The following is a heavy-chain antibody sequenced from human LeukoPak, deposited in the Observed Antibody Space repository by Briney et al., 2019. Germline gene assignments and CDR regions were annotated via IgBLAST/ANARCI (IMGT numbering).Heavy chain of an antibody. CDR2: ISGSGGTT. D-gene: IGHD3-3*01. V-gene: IGHV3-23*01. Sequence: GGSLRLSCAASGFTFSNYAMSWVRQAPGKGLEWVSGISGSGGTTYYADSVKGRFTISRDNSKNTLYLQMNSLRAEDTAVYYCAKATVLRFLGWLLPPDYWGQGTLVTVSS. J-gene: IGHJ4*02. CDR1: GFTFSNYA. CDR3: AKATVLRFLGWLLPPDY.